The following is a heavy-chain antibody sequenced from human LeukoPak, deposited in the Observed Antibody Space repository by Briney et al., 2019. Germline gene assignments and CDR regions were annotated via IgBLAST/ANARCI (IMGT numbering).Heavy chain of an antibody. V-gene: IGHV1-18*04. Sequence: ASVKVSCKASGYTFTSYGISWVRQAPGQGLEWMGWISAYNGNTNYAQKLQGRVTMTTDTSTSTAYMELRSPRSDDTAVYYCARDGPPMVRGVITAFDIWGQGTMVTVSS. CDR1: GYTFTSYG. D-gene: IGHD3-10*01. J-gene: IGHJ3*02. CDR3: ARDGPPMVRGVITAFDI. CDR2: ISAYNGNT.